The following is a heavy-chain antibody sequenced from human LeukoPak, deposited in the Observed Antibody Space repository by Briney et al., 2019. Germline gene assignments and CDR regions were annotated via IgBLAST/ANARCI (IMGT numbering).Heavy chain of an antibody. V-gene: IGHV3-23*01. CDR3: ANPPIPDDSTGHPFDF. CDR1: GFTPTSYA. CDR2: FSGRGGST. Sequence: PRRSLRLSCAASGFTPTSYAMSWVRHAPGGGLEWVSGFSGRGGSTYYSDSVKSRFTISRDNSNNTPYRQMNRLTAEDPPLYYFANPPIPDDSTGHPFDFWGQGTLVTVSS. J-gene: IGHJ4*02. D-gene: IGHD3-22*01.